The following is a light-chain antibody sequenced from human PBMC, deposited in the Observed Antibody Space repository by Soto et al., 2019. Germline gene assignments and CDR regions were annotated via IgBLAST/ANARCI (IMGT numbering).Light chain of an antibody. J-gene: IGKJ4*01. Sequence: EIVLTQSPATLSLSPGEGATLSCRASQSVSTDLAWYQHKPGQAPRLLIYGASNRATGVAARFSGSGSGTDFTLTISSLEPEDSAVYYCQQRYNWLTFGGGTKVDIK. CDR3: QQRYNWLT. V-gene: IGKV3-11*01. CDR1: QSVSTD. CDR2: GAS.